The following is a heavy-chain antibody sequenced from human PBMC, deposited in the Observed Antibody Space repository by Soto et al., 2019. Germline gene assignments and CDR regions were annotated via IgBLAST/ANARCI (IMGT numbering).Heavy chain of an antibody. Sequence: LRLSCAASGFTFSSYGMHWVRQAPGKGLEWVAVISYDGSNKYYADSVKGRFTISRDNSKNTLYLQMNSLRAEDTAVYYCAKGSGIDYYYGMDVWGQGTTVTVS. V-gene: IGHV3-30*18. CDR3: AKGSGIDYYYGMDV. CDR2: ISYDGSNK. D-gene: IGHD1-26*01. J-gene: IGHJ6*02. CDR1: GFTFSSYG.